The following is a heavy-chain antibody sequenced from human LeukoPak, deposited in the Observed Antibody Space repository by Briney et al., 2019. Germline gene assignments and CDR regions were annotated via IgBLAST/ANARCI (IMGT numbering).Heavy chain of an antibody. CDR2: IYYTGST. CDR1: GGSFSSYY. J-gene: IGHJ4*02. CDR3: ARRAARRRPFDY. V-gene: IGHV4-39*01. D-gene: IGHD6-6*01. Sequence: SETLSLTCAVYGGSFSSYYWGWIRQPPGKGLEWLGSIYYTGSTYYNPSLKSRVTISVDPSKNQFSLKLSSVTAADTAVYYCARRAARRRPFDYWGQGTLVTVSS.